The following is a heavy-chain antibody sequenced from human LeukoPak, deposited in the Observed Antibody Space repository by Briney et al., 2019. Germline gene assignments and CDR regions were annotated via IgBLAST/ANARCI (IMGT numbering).Heavy chain of an antibody. CDR1: GGSFSGYY. V-gene: IGHV4-34*01. Sequence: SETLSLTCAVYGGSFSGYYWSWILQPPGKGLEWIGEINHSGSTNYNPSLKSRVTISVDTSKNQFSLKLSSVTAADTAVYYCARENGGSSSDYWGQGTLVTVSS. CDR2: INHSGST. J-gene: IGHJ4*02. D-gene: IGHD6-6*01. CDR3: ARENGGSSSDY.